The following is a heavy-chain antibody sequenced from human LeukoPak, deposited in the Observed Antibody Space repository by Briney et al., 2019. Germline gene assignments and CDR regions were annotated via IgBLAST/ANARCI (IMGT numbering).Heavy chain of an antibody. CDR3: ARFADYYYYYMDV. CDR1: GYTFTSYD. J-gene: IGHJ6*03. V-gene: IGHV1-8*01. Sequence: EASVKVSCKASGYTFTSYDINWVRQATGQGLEWMGWMNPHSGNTGYAQKFQGRVTMTRNASISTAYMELSSLRSEDTAVYYCARFADYYYYYMDVWGKGTTVTISS. CDR2: MNPHSGNT.